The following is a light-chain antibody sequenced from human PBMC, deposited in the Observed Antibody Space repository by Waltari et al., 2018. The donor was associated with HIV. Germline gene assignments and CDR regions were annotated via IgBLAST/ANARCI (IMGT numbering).Light chain of an antibody. V-gene: IGKV1-6*01. CDR3: LQDYNYPLT. J-gene: IGKJ1*01. CDR1: QGIRND. CDR2: TAS. Sequence: AIQMTQSPSSLSASVGDRVTITCRASQGIRNDLGWFQHKPGKAPKLLIYTASSLQSGVPSRFSGSGSVTDFTLTISNLQPEDFATYYCLQDYNYPLTFGQGTKVEIK.